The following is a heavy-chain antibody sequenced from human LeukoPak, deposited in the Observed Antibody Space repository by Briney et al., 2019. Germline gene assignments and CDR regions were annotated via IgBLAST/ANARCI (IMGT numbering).Heavy chain of an antibody. D-gene: IGHD3-22*01. V-gene: IGHV3-21*01. Sequence: GGSLRLSCSASGFTFSSYSMNWVRQAPGKGLEWFSSISSSSSYIYYADSVKGRFTISRDTAKNSLYLQMNSLRAEDTAVYYCAREPLYYYDSSGYYPYYFDYWGQGTLVTVSS. CDR3: AREPLYYYDSSGYYPYYFDY. J-gene: IGHJ4*02. CDR1: GFTFSSYS. CDR2: ISSSSSYI.